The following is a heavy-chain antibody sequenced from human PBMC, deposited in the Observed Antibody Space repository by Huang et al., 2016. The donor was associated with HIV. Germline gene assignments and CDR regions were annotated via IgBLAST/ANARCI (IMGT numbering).Heavy chain of an antibody. CDR1: GVSISTHY. V-gene: IGHV4-59*11. J-gene: IGHJ4*02. Sequence: QVQLQESGPGLVKPSETLSLTCTVSGVSISTHYWSWIRQTPGKGLEWIGSIDYSGSTNYRPPLKSRVTILLDTSKNQFALRVKSVTAADTAMYYCARDHHDFWRGYRRMYFFDHWGQGTLVTVSS. CDR2: IDYSGST. CDR3: ARDHHDFWRGYRRMYFFDH. D-gene: IGHD3-3*01.